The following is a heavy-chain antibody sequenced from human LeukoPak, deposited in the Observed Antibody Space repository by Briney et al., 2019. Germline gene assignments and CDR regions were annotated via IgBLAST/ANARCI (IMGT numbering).Heavy chain of an antibody. CDR2: ITGSGNTNI. Sequence: PGGSLTLSCAASGFSFSTYSMNWVRQPAGKGLEWVSFITGSGNTNIYYADSVKGRFTISRDSAKSSLYLQMNSLRAEDTAVYYCARGNFFRDQAYFDYWGQGTLVTVSS. V-gene: IGHV3-21*01. CDR1: GFSFSTYS. CDR3: ARGNFFRDQAYFDY. D-gene: IGHD5-24*01. J-gene: IGHJ4*02.